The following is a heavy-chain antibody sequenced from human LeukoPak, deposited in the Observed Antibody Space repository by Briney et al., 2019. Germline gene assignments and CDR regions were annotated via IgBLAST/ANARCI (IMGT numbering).Heavy chain of an antibody. J-gene: IGHJ4*02. Sequence: GGSLRLSCAASGFTFSSFAVSWVRQAPGKGLEWVSSISGSGDAAYYADSVKGWLTISRDNSKNILYLQMNSLGAEDSAVYYCAAAPRPTTPLLPVDYWGQGTLVTVSS. CDR1: GFTFSSFA. D-gene: IGHD1-1*01. V-gene: IGHV3-23*01. CDR2: ISGSGDAA. CDR3: AAAPRPTTPLLPVDY.